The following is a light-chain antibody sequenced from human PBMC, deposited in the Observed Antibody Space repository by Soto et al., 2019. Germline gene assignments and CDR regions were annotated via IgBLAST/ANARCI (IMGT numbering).Light chain of an antibody. CDR1: QSVSTT. CDR2: GAS. J-gene: IGKJ4*01. CDR3: QQYNNWPLT. Sequence: EIMMTQSPATLSVTPGERATLSCRASQSVSTTVAWYQQKPGQAPRLLIYGASTRATGVPARFSASGSGTDFTLTVTSLQSEDFAVYYCQQYNNWPLTFGGGTK. V-gene: IGKV3-15*01.